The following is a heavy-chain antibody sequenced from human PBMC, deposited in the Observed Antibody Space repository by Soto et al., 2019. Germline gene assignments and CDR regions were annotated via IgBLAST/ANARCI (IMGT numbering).Heavy chain of an antibody. CDR1: GGTFSSYA. Sequence: SVKVSCKASGGTFSSYAIIWVRQAPGQGLEWMGEIIPIFGTANYAQKFQGRVTITADESTSTAYMELRSLGSDDTAVYYCASGWFGEFVYYFDYWGQGTLVTVSS. J-gene: IGHJ4*02. CDR2: IIPIFGTA. V-gene: IGHV1-69*13. CDR3: ASGWFGEFVYYFDY. D-gene: IGHD3-10*01.